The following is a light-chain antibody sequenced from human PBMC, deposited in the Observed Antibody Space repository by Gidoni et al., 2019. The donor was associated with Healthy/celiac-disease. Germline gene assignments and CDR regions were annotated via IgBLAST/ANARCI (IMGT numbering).Light chain of an antibody. CDR2: GAS. V-gene: IGKV3-20*01. J-gene: IGKJ3*01. Sequence: EIVLTQSPGTLSLSPGERATLSCRGSQSVSSSYLAWYQQKPGQAPRLLIYGASSGSGTDFTLTISRLEHEDFAVYYCQQYGSSPLFTFGPGTKVDIK. CDR3: QQYGSSPLFT. CDR1: QSVSSSY.